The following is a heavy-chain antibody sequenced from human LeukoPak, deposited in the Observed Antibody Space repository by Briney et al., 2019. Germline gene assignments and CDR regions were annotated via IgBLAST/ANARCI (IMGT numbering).Heavy chain of an antibody. J-gene: IGHJ4*02. V-gene: IGHV3-30-3*01. CDR3: ARDLSAGAPICSWYPSGY. CDR2: ISYDGSNK. D-gene: IGHD6-13*01. CDR1: GFTFSSYA. Sequence: LPGRALRLSCAASGFTFSSYAMHWVRQAPGKGLEWVAVISYDGSNKYYADSVKGRFTISRDNSKNTLYLQMNSLRAEDTAVYYCARDLSAGAPICSWYPSGYWGQGTLVTVSS.